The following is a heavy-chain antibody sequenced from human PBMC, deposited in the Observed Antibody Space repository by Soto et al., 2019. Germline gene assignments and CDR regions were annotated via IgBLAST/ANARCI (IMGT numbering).Heavy chain of an antibody. V-gene: IGHV3-30-3*01. Sequence: QVQLVESGGGVVQPGRSLRLSCAASGFTFSSYALHWVRQAPGKGLEWVALISYDGSNKYYADSVKGRFTISRDNSKNPRYLQMNSLGAEDTAVYYCARDKRDLRFLEWSYYFDYWGQGTLVTVSS. D-gene: IGHD3-3*01. J-gene: IGHJ4*02. CDR2: ISYDGSNK. CDR1: GFTFSSYA. CDR3: ARDKRDLRFLEWSYYFDY.